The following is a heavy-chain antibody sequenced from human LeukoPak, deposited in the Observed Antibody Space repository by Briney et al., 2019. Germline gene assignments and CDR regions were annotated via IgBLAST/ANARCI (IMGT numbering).Heavy chain of an antibody. J-gene: IGHJ6*03. CDR1: GYTFTSYD. CDR2: INPYSGGT. V-gene: IGHV1-2*02. D-gene: IGHD3-9*01. CDR3: ARGILMRLEVFYYMSV. Sequence: ASVKVSCKASGYTFTSYDMHWVRQAPGQGLEWMGWINPYSGGTNYAQKLQGRVTMTTDTSISTAYMELRRLRSDDTAVYYCARGILMRLEVFYYMSVCGERTTVSVSS.